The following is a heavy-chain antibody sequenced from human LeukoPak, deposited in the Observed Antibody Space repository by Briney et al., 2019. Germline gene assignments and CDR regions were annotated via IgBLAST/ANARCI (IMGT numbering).Heavy chain of an antibody. CDR2: IKQDGSEK. D-gene: IGHD2/OR15-2a*01. CDR3: ARVTYAVPDY. Sequence: PGGSLRLSCVASGFTFSNYWMSWVRQSPGKGLEWVANIKQDGSEKYYVDSVKGRFTISRDNAGNSLYLQMSSLRAEDTAVYYCARVTYAVPDYWGQGTLVAVSS. J-gene: IGHJ4*02. CDR1: GFTFSNYW. V-gene: IGHV3-7*02.